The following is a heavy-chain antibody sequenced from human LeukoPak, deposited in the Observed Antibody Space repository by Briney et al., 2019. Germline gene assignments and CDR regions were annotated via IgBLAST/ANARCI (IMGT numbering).Heavy chain of an antibody. J-gene: IGHJ5*02. V-gene: IGHV3-21*06. CDR1: GFTFSSYA. D-gene: IGHD3-3*01. CDR2: INSADNVE. CDR3: ARDTVSGPFVISLDL. Sequence: PGGSLRLSCAASGFTFSSYAMNWVRQAPGKGPEWVAHINSADNVEYYTDSVRGRFTMSRDNAKDLLYLQMNSLRDEDTAVYYCARDTVSGPFVISLDLWGQGVLVTVSS.